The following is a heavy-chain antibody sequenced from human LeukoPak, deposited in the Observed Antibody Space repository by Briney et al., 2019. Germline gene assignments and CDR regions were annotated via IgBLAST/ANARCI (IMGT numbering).Heavy chain of an antibody. CDR2: IYPRDGST. CDR1: GYIFINNY. V-gene: IGHV1-46*01. CDR3: ARDQEGFDY. J-gene: IGHJ4*02. Sequence: GASVKVSCKAFGYIFINNYIQWVRQAPGQGLEWVGMIYPRDGSTSYAQNFQGRVTVTRDTSTSTVHMELSGLTSEDTAVYYCARDQEGFDYWGQGTLVTVSS.